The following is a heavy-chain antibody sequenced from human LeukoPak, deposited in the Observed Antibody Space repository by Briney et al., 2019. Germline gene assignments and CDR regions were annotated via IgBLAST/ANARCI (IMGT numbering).Heavy chain of an antibody. D-gene: IGHD5-18*01. Sequence: PGGTLRLSCAASGFTFSSYGMHWVRQAPGKGLEWVAVIWYDGSNKYYADSVKGRFTISRDNSKNTLYLQMNSLRAEDTAVYYCARSINVDTAMVEYYFDYWGQGTLVTASA. J-gene: IGHJ4*02. V-gene: IGHV3-33*01. CDR3: ARSINVDTAMVEYYFDY. CDR2: IWYDGSNK. CDR1: GFTFSSYG.